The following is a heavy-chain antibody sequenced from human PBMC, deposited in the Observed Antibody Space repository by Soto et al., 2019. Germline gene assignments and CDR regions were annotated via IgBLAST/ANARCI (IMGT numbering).Heavy chain of an antibody. Sequence: QVQLVQSGAEVRKPGSSVKVSCTASGGTFNSYAINWVRQAPGQGLEWMGGIIPIFGTPKYAQNFQGGVTITADESTSTVYMELSSLTSADTAVYYCARATAWFGLEGENWFDPWGQGTLVSVSS. CDR1: GGTFNSYA. CDR2: IIPIFGTP. CDR3: ARATAWFGLEGENWFDP. V-gene: IGHV1-69*01. D-gene: IGHD3-10*01. J-gene: IGHJ5*02.